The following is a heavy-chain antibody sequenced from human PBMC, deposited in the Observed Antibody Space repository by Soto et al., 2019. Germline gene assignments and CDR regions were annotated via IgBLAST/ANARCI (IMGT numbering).Heavy chain of an antibody. Sequence: QVQLVKSGAEEKKPGASGKVSCKASGYTFTSYAMHWVRQAPGQRLEWMGWINAGNGNTKYSQKFQGRVTITRDTAGRTGYMEQCRLRSEDTDVYSYASSNVVVTDLEYWGQGTLVTVSS. CDR2: INAGNGNT. CDR1: GYTFTSYA. CDR3: ASSNVVVTDLEY. J-gene: IGHJ4*02. D-gene: IGHD2-21*02. V-gene: IGHV1-3*05.